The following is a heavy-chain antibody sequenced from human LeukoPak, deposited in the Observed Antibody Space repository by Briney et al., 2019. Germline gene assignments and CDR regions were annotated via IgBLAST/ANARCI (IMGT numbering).Heavy chain of an antibody. V-gene: IGHV4-61*02. CDR3: ARAHYDYVWGSYPNAFDI. Sequence: SQTLSLTCTVSGGSISSGSYYGSWIRQPAGKGLEWLGRIYTSGSTNYNPSLKSRVTISVDTSKNQFSLKLSSVTAADTAVYYCARAHYDYVWGSYPNAFDIWGQGTMVTVSS. CDR2: IYTSGST. D-gene: IGHD3-16*02. CDR1: GGSISSGSYY. J-gene: IGHJ3*02.